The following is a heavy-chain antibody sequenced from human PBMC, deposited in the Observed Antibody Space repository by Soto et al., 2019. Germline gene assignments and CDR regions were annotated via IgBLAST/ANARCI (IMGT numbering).Heavy chain of an antibody. Sequence: EVQLVESGGGLVQPGRSLRLSCAASGFTFDDYAMHWVRQAPGKGLEWVSGISWNSGSIRYADSVKGRFTISRDNAKNALYLQMNSLRTEDTALYYCATGGQLLTEGGGYWGQGTLVTVSS. CDR2: ISWNSGSI. CDR1: GFTFDDYA. J-gene: IGHJ4*02. D-gene: IGHD2-2*01. CDR3: ATGGQLLTEGGGY. V-gene: IGHV3-9*01.